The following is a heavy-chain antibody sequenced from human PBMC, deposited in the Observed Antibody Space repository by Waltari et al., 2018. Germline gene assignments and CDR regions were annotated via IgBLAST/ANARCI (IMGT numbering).Heavy chain of an antibody. D-gene: IGHD5-18*01. Sequence: DVKLVESGGGLVHPGGSLRLSCAASGFTVPTPHMGWVRQAPGKGLEWVSIIYPAGSTYNADSVVGRFTISRDISQNTLHLQMNNLRLEDTAIYYCARARDEDTAMVFFDHWGQGTLVSVSS. V-gene: IGHV3-66*02. J-gene: IGHJ4*02. CDR1: GFTVPTPH. CDR3: ARARDEDTAMVFFDH. CDR2: IYPAGST.